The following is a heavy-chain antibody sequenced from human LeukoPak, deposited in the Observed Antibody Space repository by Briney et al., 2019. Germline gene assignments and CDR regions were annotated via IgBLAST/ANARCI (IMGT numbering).Heavy chain of an antibody. V-gene: IGHV1-69*05. CDR1: GVTFNSYT. J-gene: IGHJ2*01. CDR2: IIPIFGTA. D-gene: IGHD5-18*01. Sequence: SVEVSCKASGVTFNSYTINWVRQAPGQGLEWMGRIIPIFGTANYVQGFQGRVTITTDESTSTAYMELSSLRSEDTAVYYCATRTNNSYAEGWYFDLWGRGTLVTVSS. CDR3: ATRTNNSYAEGWYFDL.